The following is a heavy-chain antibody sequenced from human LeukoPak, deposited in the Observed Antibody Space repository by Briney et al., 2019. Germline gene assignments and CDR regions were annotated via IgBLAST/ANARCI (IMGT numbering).Heavy chain of an antibody. CDR2: IYPGGSDT. J-gene: IGHJ4*02. CDR1: GYSFTSYW. V-gene: IGHV5-51*01. Sequence: WESLKIFFKGSGYSFTSYWIGWVRQMPGKGLELMGIIYPGGSDTRYSPFFEGQVTISADKSISTAYLKWSSLKASETGMYYCARFLVLRDILTGYFPYYFDHWGQGTLVTVSS. CDR3: ARFLVLRDILTGYFPYYFDH. D-gene: IGHD3-9*01.